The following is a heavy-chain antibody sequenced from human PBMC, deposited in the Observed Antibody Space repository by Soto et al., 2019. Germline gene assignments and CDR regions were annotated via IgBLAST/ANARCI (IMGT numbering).Heavy chain of an antibody. CDR2: IIPILGIA. CDR3: ARDQRWIGAEG. J-gene: IGHJ4*02. Sequence: QVQLVQSGAEVKKPGSSVKVSCKASAGTFSSYTISWVRQAPGQGLEWIGRIIPILGIANYAQKFQGRVTITAYKSTSTAYRELSSLRSEDTAVYYCARDQRWIGAEGWGQGTLVTVSS. V-gene: IGHV1-69*08. CDR1: AGTFSSYT. D-gene: IGHD1-1*01.